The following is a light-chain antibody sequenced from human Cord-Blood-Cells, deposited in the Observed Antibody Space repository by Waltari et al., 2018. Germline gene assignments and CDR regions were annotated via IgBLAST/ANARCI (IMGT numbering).Light chain of an antibody. CDR2: EVS. CDR3: SSYAGSNNWV. V-gene: IGLV2-8*01. J-gene: IGLJ3*02. CDR1: SSAVGGYNS. Sequence: QSALTQPPSASGSPGPSVTISCTGTSSAVGGYNSVSWYQQHPGKAPKLMIYEVSKRPSGVPDRFSGSKSGNTASLTVSGLQAEDEADYYCSSYAGSNNWVFGGGTKLTVL.